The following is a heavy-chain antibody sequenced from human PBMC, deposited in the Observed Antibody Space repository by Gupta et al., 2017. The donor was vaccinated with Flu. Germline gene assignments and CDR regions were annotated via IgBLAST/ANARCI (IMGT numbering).Heavy chain of an antibody. D-gene: IGHD3-9*01. CDR3: ARVFLTGYYHDY. J-gene: IGHJ4*02. V-gene: IGHV4-31*02. Sequence: SWIRQHPGQGLEWIGYISYSGNTFYNPSLKSRVIMSVDTSKNQFSLSLSSVTAADTAVYFCARVFLTGYYHDYWGQGTLVTVSS. CDR2: ISYSGNT.